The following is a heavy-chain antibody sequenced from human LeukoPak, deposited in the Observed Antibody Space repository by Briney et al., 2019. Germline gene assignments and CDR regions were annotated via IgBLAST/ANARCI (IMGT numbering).Heavy chain of an antibody. CDR3: ARDRPNSYGPTYGMDV. J-gene: IGHJ6*02. CDR1: GFTFSSYA. D-gene: IGHD5-18*01. CDR2: ISYDGSNK. Sequence: GRSLRLSCAASGFTFSSYAMHWVRQAPGKGLEWVAVISYDGSNKYYADSVKGRFTISRDNSKNTLYLQVNSLRAEDTAVYYCARDRPNSYGPTYGMDVWGQGTTVTVSS. V-gene: IGHV3-30-3*01.